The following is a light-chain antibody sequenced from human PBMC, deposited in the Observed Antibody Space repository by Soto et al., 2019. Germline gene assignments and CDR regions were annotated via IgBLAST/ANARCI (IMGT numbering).Light chain of an antibody. J-gene: IGKJ1*01. CDR3: LQDYTYPWT. V-gene: IGKV1-6*01. CDR2: AAS. CDR1: QGIRSY. Sequence: QMTQSPSSLSASLGDRFTITCRASQGIRSYLGWFQQKPGKAPRLLISAASILQSGVPSRFSGSGSGTDFTLTISSLQPEDVASYYCLQDYTYPWTFGQGTKVDIK.